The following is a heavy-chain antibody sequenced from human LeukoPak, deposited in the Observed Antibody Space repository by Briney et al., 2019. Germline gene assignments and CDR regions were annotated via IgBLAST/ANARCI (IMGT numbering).Heavy chain of an antibody. CDR1: GGAFSGYF. D-gene: IGHD5-24*01. CDR3: ARGWGMATTNWGY. CDR2: INHSGSA. Sequence: SETLSLTCAVYGGAFSGYFWTWIRQPPGKRLEWIGEINHSGSANNNPSLRSRVTVSVDTSKNQSSLRLTSVSATDTAVYHCARGWGMATTNWGYWSQGTLVTVSS. J-gene: IGHJ4*02. V-gene: IGHV4-34*01.